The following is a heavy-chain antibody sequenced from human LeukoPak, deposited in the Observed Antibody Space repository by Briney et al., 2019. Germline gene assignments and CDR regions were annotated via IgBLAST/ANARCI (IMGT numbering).Heavy chain of an antibody. D-gene: IGHD2-2*01. CDR3: ARTEAFCSDTSCSNWFDP. V-gene: IGHV4-4*02. CDR1: GGSVSRSNW. CDR2: THHSGST. J-gene: IGHJ5*02. Sequence: SETLSLTCAVSGGSVSRSNWWNWVRQPPGKGLEWIGETHHSGSTNYNPSLKSRVTMSVDKSKNQFSLKLSSVTAADTAVYYCARTEAFCSDTSCSNWFDPWGQGTLVTVSS.